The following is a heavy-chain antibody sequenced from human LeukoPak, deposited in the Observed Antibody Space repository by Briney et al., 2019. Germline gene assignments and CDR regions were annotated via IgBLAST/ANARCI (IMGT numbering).Heavy chain of an antibody. J-gene: IGHJ6*03. CDR2: INPNSGGT. CDR1: GYTFTGYY. CDR3: ARAADTDYYYYMDV. Sequence: ASVKVSCKASGYTFTGYYMHWVRQAPGQGLEWMGWINPNSGGTNYAQKFQGRVTMTRDTSISTAYMELSRLRSDDTAVYYCARAADTDYYYYMDVWGKGTTVTVSS. D-gene: IGHD5-18*01. V-gene: IGHV1-2*02.